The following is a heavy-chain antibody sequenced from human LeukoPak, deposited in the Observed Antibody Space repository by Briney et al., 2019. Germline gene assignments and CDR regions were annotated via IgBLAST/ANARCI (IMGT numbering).Heavy chain of an antibody. Sequence: SETLSLTCTVFGDSITSNSYYWGWIRQPPGKGLEWIGSICYSGSTYSNPSLKSRVTISVDTSKNQFSLRLTSVTAADTAVYYCARHDYVWGSNDYWGQGTLVTVSS. CDR1: GDSITSNSYY. J-gene: IGHJ4*02. CDR3: ARHDYVWGSNDY. V-gene: IGHV4-39*01. D-gene: IGHD3-16*01. CDR2: ICYSGST.